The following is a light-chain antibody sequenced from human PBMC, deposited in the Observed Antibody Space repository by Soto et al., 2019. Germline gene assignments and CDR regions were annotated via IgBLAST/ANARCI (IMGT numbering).Light chain of an antibody. Sequence: EIVLTQSPGTLSLSPGERATLSCRSSHSVSSNYLAWYQQKPGQAPRLLIYDVSSRATGIPDRFSGSGSGTDFTLTISRVEPVDFAVYYCQHYGISPTFGQGTKVEIK. V-gene: IGKV3-20*01. J-gene: IGKJ1*01. CDR2: DVS. CDR1: HSVSSNY. CDR3: QHYGISPT.